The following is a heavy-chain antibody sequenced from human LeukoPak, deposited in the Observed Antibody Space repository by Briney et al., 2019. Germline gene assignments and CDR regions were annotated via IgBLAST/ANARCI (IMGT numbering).Heavy chain of an antibody. Sequence: GGSLRLSCAASGFTFSSYDMHWVRQATGKGLEWVSAIGPAGDTYYPGSVKGRFTISRENAKNSLYLQMNSLRAGGTAVYYCAGDLGGGWFDPWGQGTLVTVSS. CDR2: IGPAGDT. CDR3: AGDLGGGWFDP. V-gene: IGHV3-13*01. CDR1: GFTFSSYD. J-gene: IGHJ5*02. D-gene: IGHD3-16*01.